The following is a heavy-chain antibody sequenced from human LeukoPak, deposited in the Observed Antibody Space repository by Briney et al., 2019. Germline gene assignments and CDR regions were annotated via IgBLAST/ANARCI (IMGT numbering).Heavy chain of an antibody. D-gene: IGHD3/OR15-3a*01. Sequence: GGSLRLSCAASGFTFSSYAMSWVRQAPGKGLEWVANIKQDGSEKYYVDSVKGRFTISRDNAKNSLYLQMNSLRAEDTAVYYCARGTRLHHKYYYYYYMDVWGKGTTVTVSS. CDR2: IKQDGSEK. CDR1: GFTFSSYA. CDR3: ARGTRLHHKYYYYYYMDV. J-gene: IGHJ6*03. V-gene: IGHV3-7*01.